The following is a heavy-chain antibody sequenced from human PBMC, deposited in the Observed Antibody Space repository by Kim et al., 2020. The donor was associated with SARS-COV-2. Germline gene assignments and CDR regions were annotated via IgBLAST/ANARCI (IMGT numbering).Heavy chain of an antibody. V-gene: IGHV4-59*13. D-gene: IGHD3-10*01. J-gene: IGHJ4*02. Sequence: SETLSLTCTVSGGSISSYYWSWIRQPPGKGLEWIGYIYYSGSTNYNPSLKSRVTISLDTSKNQFSLKLSSVTASDTAVYYCARSGSWHLNFDFWGQGALVTVSS. CDR3: ARSGSWHLNFDF. CDR2: IYYSGST. CDR1: GGSISSYY.